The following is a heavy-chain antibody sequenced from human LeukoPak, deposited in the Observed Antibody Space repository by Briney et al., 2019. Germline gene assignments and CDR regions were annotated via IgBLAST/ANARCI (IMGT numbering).Heavy chain of an antibody. CDR2: INQDRSKK. V-gene: IGHV3-7*01. J-gene: IGHJ4*02. CDR1: GFTFSSYW. CDR3: SSDPSRGYNYGYGDY. D-gene: IGHD5-18*01. Sequence: GGSLRLSCAASGFTFSSYWMSWVRQAPGKGLEWVAHINQDRSKKYYVDSVKGRFTIARDNAKNSLYLEMISLRAEDTALYYCSSDPSRGYNYGYGDYWGQGTLVIVSS.